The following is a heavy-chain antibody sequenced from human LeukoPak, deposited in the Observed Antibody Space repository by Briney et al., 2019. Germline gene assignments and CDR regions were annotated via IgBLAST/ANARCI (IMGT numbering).Heavy chain of an antibody. D-gene: IGHD3-22*01. Sequence: TGGSLRLSCAASGFTFSSYSKNWVRQAPGKGLEWVSYISSSSSTIYHADSVKGRFTISRDDAKNTLDLQMNSLRDEDTAVYYCAREGDSSGPSVGLDYWGQGTLVTVSS. CDR3: AREGDSSGPSVGLDY. J-gene: IGHJ4*02. CDR2: ISSSSSTI. V-gene: IGHV3-48*02. CDR1: GFTFSSYS.